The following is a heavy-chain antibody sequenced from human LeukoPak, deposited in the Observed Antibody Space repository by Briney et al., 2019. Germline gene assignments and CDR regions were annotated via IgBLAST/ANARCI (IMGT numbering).Heavy chain of an antibody. V-gene: IGHV4-59*08. CDR1: GGSISSYY. CDR2: IYYSGST. Sequence: SETLSLTCTVSGGSISSYYWSWIRQPPGKGLNWIGYIYYSGSTNYNPSLKSRVTISVDASKNQFSLKLSSVTAADTAVYYCARIDILTGYPYDYWGQGTLVTVSS. CDR3: ARIDILTGYPYDY. D-gene: IGHD3-9*01. J-gene: IGHJ4*02.